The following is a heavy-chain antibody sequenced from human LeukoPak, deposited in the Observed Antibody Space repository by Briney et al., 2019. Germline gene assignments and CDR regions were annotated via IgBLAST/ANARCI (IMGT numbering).Heavy chain of an antibody. CDR3: AKDPITIFGVVIGDAFDI. Sequence: GGSLRLSCASSGFTFSSYSMNWVRQAPGKGLEWVSSISSSSSYIYYADSVKGRFTISRDNAKNSLYLQMNSLRAEDTAVYYCAKDPITIFGVVIGDAFDIWGQGTMVTVSS. CDR1: GFTFSSYS. CDR2: ISSSSSYI. D-gene: IGHD3-3*01. V-gene: IGHV3-21*01. J-gene: IGHJ3*02.